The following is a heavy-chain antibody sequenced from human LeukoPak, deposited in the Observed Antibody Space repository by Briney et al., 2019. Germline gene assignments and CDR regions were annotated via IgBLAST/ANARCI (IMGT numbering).Heavy chain of an antibody. J-gene: IGHJ4*02. V-gene: IGHV4-30-2*01. D-gene: IGHD2-15*01. CDR1: GGSISSGGYY. Sequence: SETLSLTCTVSGGSISSGGYYWSWIRQPPGKGLEWIGYIYHSGSTYYNPSLKSRVTISVDRSKNQFSLKLSSVTAADTAVYYCARFLLLPYYVDYWGQGTLVTASS. CDR3: ARFLLLPYYVDY. CDR2: IYHSGST.